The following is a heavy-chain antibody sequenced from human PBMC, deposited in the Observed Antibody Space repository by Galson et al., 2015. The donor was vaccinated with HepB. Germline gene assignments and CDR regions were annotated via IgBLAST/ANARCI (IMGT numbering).Heavy chain of an antibody. V-gene: IGHV3-30*02. D-gene: IGHD6-13*01. CDR3: AKEGYSSNVPLIYYYYYGMDV. J-gene: IGHJ6*02. CDR1: GFTFSSYG. Sequence: SLRLSCAASGFTFSSYGMHWVRQAPGKGLEWVAFIRYDGSNKYYADSVKGRFTISRDNSKNTLYLQMNSLRAEDTAVYYCAKEGYSSNVPLIYYYYYGMDVWGQGTTVTVSS. CDR2: IRYDGSNK.